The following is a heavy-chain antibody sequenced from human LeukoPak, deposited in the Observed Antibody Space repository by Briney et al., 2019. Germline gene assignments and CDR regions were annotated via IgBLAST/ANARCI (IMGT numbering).Heavy chain of an antibody. CDR3: AHTGHYYDRNNANWYFDL. CDR2: IYWDDDK. V-gene: IGHV2-5*02. CDR1: GFSLSTSGVG. J-gene: IGHJ2*01. Sequence: KRSGPTLVKPTQTLTLTCTFSGFSLSTSGVGVGWIRQSPGKALEWLAVIYWDDDKRYSPSLKNRLTITKDTSKNQVVLSVTNMDPVDTATYYCAHTGHYYDRNNANWYFDLWGRGTLVTVSS. D-gene: IGHD3-22*01.